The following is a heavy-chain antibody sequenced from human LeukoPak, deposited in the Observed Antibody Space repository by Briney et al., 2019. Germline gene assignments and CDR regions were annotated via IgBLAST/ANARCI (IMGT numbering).Heavy chain of an antibody. D-gene: IGHD3-3*01. V-gene: IGHV3-48*04. CDR3: ARRRKDDFWSGFDY. CDR2: ISGSSSTI. CDR1: GFTFSSYS. Sequence: GSLRLSCSASGFTFSSYSMNWVRQAPGKGLEWVSYISGSSSTIYYADSVKGRFTISRDNAKNSLYLQMNSLRAEDTAVYYCARRRKDDFWSGFDYWGQGTLVTVSS. J-gene: IGHJ4*02.